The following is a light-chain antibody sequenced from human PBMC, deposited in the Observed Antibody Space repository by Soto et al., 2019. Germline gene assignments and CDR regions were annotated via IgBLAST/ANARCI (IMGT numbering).Light chain of an antibody. CDR1: SSDVGSYNL. CDR2: QGG. Sequence: QSVLTQPASVSGSPGQSITISCTETSSDVGSYNLASWYQQHPGKVPKLIIYQGGQRPSGVSSRFSGSKSGNTASLTISGLQAEDEAEYFCSSYAGSSTLFVFGTGTKVTVL. CDR3: SSYAGSSTLFV. J-gene: IGLJ1*01. V-gene: IGLV2-23*01.